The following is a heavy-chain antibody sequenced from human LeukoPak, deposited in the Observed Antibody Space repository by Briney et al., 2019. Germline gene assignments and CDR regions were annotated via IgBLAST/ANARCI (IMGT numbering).Heavy chain of an antibody. CDR1: GYTFTGYY. V-gene: IGHV1-2*02. CDR3: ARETYYYDSSGSPEIDY. CDR2: INPNSGGT. D-gene: IGHD3-22*01. J-gene: IGHJ4*02. Sequence: ASVKVSCKASGYTFTGYYMRWVRQAPGQGLEWMGWINPNSGGTNYAQKFQGRVTMTRDTSVSTAYMELSRLRSDDTAVYYCARETYYYDSSGSPEIDYWGQGTLVTVSS.